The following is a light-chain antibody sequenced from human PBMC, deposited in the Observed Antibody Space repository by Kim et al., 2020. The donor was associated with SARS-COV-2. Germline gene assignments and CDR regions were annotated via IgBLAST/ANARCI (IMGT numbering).Light chain of an antibody. J-gene: IGLJ3*02. CDR1: GND. V-gene: IGLV1-40*01. CDR2: GNN. Sequence: GNDVHWYQQFPGAAPKLLIYGNNIRPSGGPDRFSGSKSGTSASLAITGLQADDEADYYCQSSDTSLRGSFGGGTQLTVL. CDR3: QSSDTSLRGS.